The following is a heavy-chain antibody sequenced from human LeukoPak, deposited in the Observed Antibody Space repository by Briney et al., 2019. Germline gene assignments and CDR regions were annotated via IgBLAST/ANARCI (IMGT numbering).Heavy chain of an antibody. CDR2: IYYSGST. CDR3: ARDTLPGFDY. V-gene: IGHV4-59*01. J-gene: IGHJ4*02. D-gene: IGHD1-26*01. Sequence: SETLSLTCTVSGGSISSYYWSWIRQPPGKGLEWIGYIYYSGSTNYNPSLKSRVNISVDTSKNQFSLKLSSVTAADTAVYYCARDTLPGFDYWGQGTLVTVSS. CDR1: GGSISSYY.